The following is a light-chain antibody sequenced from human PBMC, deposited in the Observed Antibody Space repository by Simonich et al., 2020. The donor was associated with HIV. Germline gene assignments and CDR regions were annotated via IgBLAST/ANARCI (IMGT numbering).Light chain of an antibody. V-gene: IGKV1-5*03. J-gene: IGKJ1*01. CDR2: KAS. CDR1: QSISSW. Sequence: DIQMTQSPSTLSASVGERVTITCRASQSISSWLAWYQQKPGKAPKLLIYKASSLESGVPSMVSGSGSGTEFTLTISSLQPDDFATYYCQQYNSYWTFGQGTKVEIK. CDR3: QQYNSYWT.